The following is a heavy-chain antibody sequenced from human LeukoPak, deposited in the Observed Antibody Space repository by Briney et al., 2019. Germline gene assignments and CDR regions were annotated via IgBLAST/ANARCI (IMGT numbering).Heavy chain of an antibody. CDR2: INHSGST. V-gene: IGHV4-34*01. CDR3: AGGSRGSIGTMVRGVAAYNWFDP. CDR1: GGSFSGYY. D-gene: IGHD3-10*01. J-gene: IGHJ5*02. Sequence: PSETLSLTCAVYGGSFSGYYWSWIRQPPGKGLEWIGEINHSGSTNYNPSLKSRVTISVDTSKNQFSLKLSSVTAADTAVYYCAGGSRGSIGTMVRGVAAYNWFDPWGQGTLVTVSS.